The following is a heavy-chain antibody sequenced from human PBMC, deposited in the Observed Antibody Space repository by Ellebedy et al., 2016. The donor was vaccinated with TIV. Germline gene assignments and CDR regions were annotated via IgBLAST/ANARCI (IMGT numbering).Heavy chain of an antibody. CDR3: ARGVVATGTGGFQH. Sequence: AASVKVTCKASGYTFTTYALHWVRQAPGQGLEYMGWVNAGSGNTKYSQKFQGRVTITRDTSANTAYMEMSSLSSEDTAVYYCARGVVATGTGGFQHWGQGPLVTVSS. D-gene: IGHD1-1*01. CDR1: GYTFTTYA. CDR2: VNAGSGNT. V-gene: IGHV1-3*01. J-gene: IGHJ1*01.